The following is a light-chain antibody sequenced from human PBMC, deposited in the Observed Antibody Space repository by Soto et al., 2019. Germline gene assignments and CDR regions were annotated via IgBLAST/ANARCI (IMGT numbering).Light chain of an antibody. CDR3: SSYTSGSTHV. CDR1: SSDVGGYNY. CDR2: DVS. Sequence: QSALTQPASVSGSPGQSITISCTGTSSDVGGYNYVSWYQQHPGKAPKLMIYDVSNRPSGGSNRFSGSKSGNTASLTISGLQAEDEADYYCSSYTSGSTHVFGTGTKVTVL. J-gene: IGLJ1*01. V-gene: IGLV2-14*01.